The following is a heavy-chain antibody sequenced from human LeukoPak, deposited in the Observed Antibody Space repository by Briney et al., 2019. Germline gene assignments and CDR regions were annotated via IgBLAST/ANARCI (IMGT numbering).Heavy chain of an antibody. J-gene: IGHJ3*02. CDR3: ARDLPGGAKALNI. D-gene: IGHD3-16*01. Sequence: GGSMRLSCAASGFSFSGSGMHWVRQSPGKGPVWVAFIRYDESVKSYANSVKGRFTGFRDNSKNTLFLQMNNLRAEDTAVYYCARDLPGGAKALNIWGLGTMVIVSS. CDR2: IRYDESVK. V-gene: IGHV3-30*02. CDR1: GFSFSGSG.